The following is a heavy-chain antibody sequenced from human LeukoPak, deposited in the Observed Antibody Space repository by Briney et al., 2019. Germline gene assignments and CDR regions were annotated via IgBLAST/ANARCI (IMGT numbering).Heavy chain of an antibody. CDR1: GGSISSSSYY. D-gene: IGHD2-2*01. CDR3: ARGGQLPFDY. V-gene: IGHV4-39*07. Sequence: SETLSLTSIVSGGSISSSSYYWGWIRQPLGKGLEWIGSIYYSGSTHYHPSLKSRVTISVDRSKNQFSLKLSSVTAADTAVYYCARGGQLPFDYWGQGTLVTVSS. CDR2: IYYSGST. J-gene: IGHJ4*02.